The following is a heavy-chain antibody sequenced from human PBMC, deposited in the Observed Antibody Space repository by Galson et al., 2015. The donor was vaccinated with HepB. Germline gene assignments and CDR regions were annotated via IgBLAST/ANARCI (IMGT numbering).Heavy chain of an antibody. D-gene: IGHD3-22*01. CDR2: ISSSSSHI. V-gene: IGHV3-21*01. Sequence: SLRLSCAASGFTFSSYSMNWVRQAPGKGLEWVSSISSSSSHIYYADSVKGQFTISRDNAKNSLYLQMNSLRAEDTAVYYCARSGPLYYYDSSGADYWGQGTLVTVSS. CDR3: ARSGPLYYYDSSGADY. CDR1: GFTFSSYS. J-gene: IGHJ4*02.